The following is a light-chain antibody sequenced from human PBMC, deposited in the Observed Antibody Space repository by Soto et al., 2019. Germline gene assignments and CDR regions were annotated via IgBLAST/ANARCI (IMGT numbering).Light chain of an antibody. CDR2: DAS. J-gene: IGKJ4*01. V-gene: IGKV3-11*01. CDR1: QSVFSS. Sequence: EIVLTQSPATLSLSPGERATLSCRASQSVFSSLAWYQQKPGQAPRLLIYDASTRATAIPARFRGSGSGTDFTITISSLEPEDFAVYYCHQRSNWPLTFGGGTKVEIK. CDR3: HQRSNWPLT.